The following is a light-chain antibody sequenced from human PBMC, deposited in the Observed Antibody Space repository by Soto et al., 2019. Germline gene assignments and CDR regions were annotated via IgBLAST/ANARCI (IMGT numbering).Light chain of an antibody. V-gene: IGKV3-11*01. CDR2: DTS. CDR3: QQRSSWLT. J-gene: IGKJ4*01. Sequence: ETVLTQSPATLSLSPGERDTLSCRASQSIRNFLAWYQQKPGQAPRLLIYDTSNRATGIPARFSGSGSGTDFTLTISRLEPEDCAVYYCQQRSSWLTFGGGTKVEIK. CDR1: QSIRNF.